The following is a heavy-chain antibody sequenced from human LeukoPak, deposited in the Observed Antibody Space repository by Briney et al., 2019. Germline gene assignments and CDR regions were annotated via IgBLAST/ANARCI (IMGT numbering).Heavy chain of an antibody. V-gene: IGHV4-38-2*02. Sequence: SETLSLTCTVSGYSISSGYYWGWIRQPPGKGLEWIGSIYHSGSTYYNPSLKSRVTISVDTSKNQFSLKLSSVTAADTAVYYCARGYCSSTSCSPYYFDYWGQGTLVTVSS. CDR2: IYHSGST. D-gene: IGHD2-2*01. CDR3: ARGYCSSTSCSPYYFDY. J-gene: IGHJ4*02. CDR1: GYSISSGYY.